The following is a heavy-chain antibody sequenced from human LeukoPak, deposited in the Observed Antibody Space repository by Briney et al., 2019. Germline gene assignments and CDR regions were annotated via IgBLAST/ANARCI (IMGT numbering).Heavy chain of an antibody. V-gene: IGHV3-23*01. CDR3: AKGSRDSRPYYFDF. D-gene: IGHD3-3*01. Sequence: TGGSLRLSCAASGFTFNNYAMSWVRQAPGKVLEWVSAITGSGGDTYHADSVKGRFTISRDNSENTLYLQMNSLRAEDTAVYYCAKGSRDSRPYYFDFTGQGTLVTVSS. J-gene: IGHJ4*02. CDR1: GFTFNNYA. CDR2: ITGSGGDT.